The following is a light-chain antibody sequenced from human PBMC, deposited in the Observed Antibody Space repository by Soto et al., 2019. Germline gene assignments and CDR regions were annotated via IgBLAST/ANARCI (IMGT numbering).Light chain of an antibody. J-gene: IGLJ3*02. CDR1: SRDVGGYNY. Sequence: QSVLTQLPSASGSPGQSVTISCTGTSRDVGGYNYVSWYQQHPGKAPKLMIYEVNKRPSGVPGRLSGSKSGNTASLTVTGLQAEDEADYYCSSYGGTNTLVMFGGGTKLTVL. V-gene: IGLV2-8*01. CDR3: SSYGGTNTLVM. CDR2: EVN.